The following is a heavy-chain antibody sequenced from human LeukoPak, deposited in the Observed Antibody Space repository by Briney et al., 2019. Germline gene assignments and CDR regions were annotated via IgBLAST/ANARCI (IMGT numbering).Heavy chain of an antibody. J-gene: IGHJ4*02. CDR2: ISWSSGNM. CDR1: GFTFDDYA. V-gene: IGHV3-9*03. CDR3: AKDRLSGCSGGVIDY. Sequence: GGSLRLSCAASGFTFDDYAMHWVRQAPGKGLEWVSGISWSSGNMGYADSVKGRFTISRDNAKNSLYLQMNSLRAEDMALYYCAKDRLSGCSGGVIDYWGQGTLVTVSS. D-gene: IGHD6-19*01.